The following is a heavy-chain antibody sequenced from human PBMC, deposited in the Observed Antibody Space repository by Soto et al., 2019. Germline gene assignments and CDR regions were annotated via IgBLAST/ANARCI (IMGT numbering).Heavy chain of an antibody. Sequence: GASVKVSCKASGYTFTSYAMHWVRQAPGQRLEWMGWINAGNGNTKYSQKFQGRVTMTTDTSTSTAYMELRSLRSDDTAVYYCARGSGVLVINWFDPWGQGTLVTVSS. CDR2: INAGNGNT. CDR3: ARGSGVLVINWFDP. J-gene: IGHJ5*02. D-gene: IGHD6-19*01. V-gene: IGHV1-3*01. CDR1: GYTFTSYA.